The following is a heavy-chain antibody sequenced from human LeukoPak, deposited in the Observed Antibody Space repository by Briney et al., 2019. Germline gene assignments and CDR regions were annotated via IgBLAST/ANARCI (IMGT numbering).Heavy chain of an antibody. CDR2: IKQDGSEK. CDR1: GFTFSSYW. V-gene: IGHV3-7*01. CDR3: ASVYSYGWFDY. D-gene: IGHD5-18*01. J-gene: IGHJ5*01. Sequence: GGSLRLSCAASGFTFSSYWMSWVRQAPGKGLEWVANIKQDGSEKYYVDSVKGRFTISRDNAENSLYLQMSSLRAEDTAVYYCASVYSYGWFDYWGQGTLVTVSS.